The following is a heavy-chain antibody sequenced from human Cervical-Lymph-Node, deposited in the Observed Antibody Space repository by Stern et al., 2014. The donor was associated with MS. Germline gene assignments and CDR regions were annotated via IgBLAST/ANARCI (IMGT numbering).Heavy chain of an antibody. J-gene: IGHJ4*02. Sequence: VQLEESGPGLVKPSQTLSLTCTVSGGSINIGDYYWSWIRHLPGKGLEWIGYIYDIGRTSYNPSLKSRVSISVDTSMNQFSLNLNSVTTADTAVYYCAGGTVAGLFDYWGQGTLVTVSS. CDR3: AGGTVAGLFDY. D-gene: IGHD6-19*01. CDR1: GGSINIGDYY. CDR2: IYDIGRT. V-gene: IGHV4-31*03.